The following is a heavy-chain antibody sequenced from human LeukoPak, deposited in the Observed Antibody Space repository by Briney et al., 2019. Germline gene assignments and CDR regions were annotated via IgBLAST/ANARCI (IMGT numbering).Heavy chain of an antibody. D-gene: IGHD4-17*01. J-gene: IGHJ5*02. CDR3: ARECHGDYVSVNWFDP. V-gene: IGHV7-4-1*02. CDR1: GYTFTSYA. Sequence: WASVKVSCKASGYTFTSYAMNWVRQAPGQGLEWMGWINTNTGSPTYAQGFTGRFVFSLDTSVSTAYLQISSLKAEDTAVYYCARECHGDYVSVNWFDPWGQGTLVTVSS. CDR2: INTNTGSP.